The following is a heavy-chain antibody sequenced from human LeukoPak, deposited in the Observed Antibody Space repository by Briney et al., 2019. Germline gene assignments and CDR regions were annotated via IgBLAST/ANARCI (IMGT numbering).Heavy chain of an antibody. CDR3: AKELRPNDY. Sequence: GGSLRLSCAASGFTFSSHAMSWVRPAPGGGLEWVSSIDISGSNAYYAASVKGRFTISRDKSKNPLCLQMDSLRVEDSAIYYCAKELRPNDYWGQGTLVTVSS. V-gene: IGHV3-23*01. CDR2: IDISGSNA. J-gene: IGHJ4*02. CDR1: GFTFSSHA. D-gene: IGHD4-17*01.